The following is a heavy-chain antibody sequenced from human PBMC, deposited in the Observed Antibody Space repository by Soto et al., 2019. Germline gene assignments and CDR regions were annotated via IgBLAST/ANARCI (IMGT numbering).Heavy chain of an antibody. D-gene: IGHD3-16*01. Sequence: QVQLVQSGAEVKKPGSSVKVSCKASGGTSNRYAFSWVRQAPGQGLEWMGGSIPIFGTANYAQKFQGRATITADESTSTGYMELIRLRSDDTATYYCATGRGSGGFDSWGQGTQVIVSS. CDR2: SIPIFGTA. CDR1: GGTSNRYA. CDR3: ATGRGSGGFDS. V-gene: IGHV1-69*01. J-gene: IGHJ4*02.